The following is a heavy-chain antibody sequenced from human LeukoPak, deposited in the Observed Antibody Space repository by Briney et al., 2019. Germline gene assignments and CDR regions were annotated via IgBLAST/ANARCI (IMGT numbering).Heavy chain of an antibody. CDR2: INHSGST. V-gene: IGHV4-34*01. D-gene: IGHD1-14*01. Sequence: SETLSLTCAVYGGSFSGYSWSWIRQPPGKGLEWIGEINHSGSTNQNPSLKSRVTISVDTSKNQSSLKLSSVTAADTAVYYCARPQTGAAFDIWGQGTMVIVSS. J-gene: IGHJ3*02. CDR3: ARPQTGAAFDI. CDR1: GGSFSGYS.